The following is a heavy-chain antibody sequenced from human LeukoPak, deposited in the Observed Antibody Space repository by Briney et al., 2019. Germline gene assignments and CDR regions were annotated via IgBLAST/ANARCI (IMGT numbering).Heavy chain of an antibody. J-gene: IGHJ4*02. CDR2: ISYDGSNK. D-gene: IGHD2-2*01. CDR3: ARDRGHLGYCSSTSCYHFDY. V-gene: IGHV3-30-3*01. Sequence: PGGSLRLSCAASGFTFSSYAMHWVRQAPGKGLEWVAVISYDGSNKYYADSVKGRFTISRDNSKNTLYLQMNSLRAEHTAVYYCARDRGHLGYCSSTSCYHFDYWGQGTLVTVSS. CDR1: GFTFSSYA.